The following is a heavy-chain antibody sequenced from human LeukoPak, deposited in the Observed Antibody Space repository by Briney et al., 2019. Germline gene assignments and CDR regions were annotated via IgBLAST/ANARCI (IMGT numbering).Heavy chain of an antibody. J-gene: IGHJ6*03. V-gene: IGHV3-30-3*01. Sequence: PGGSLRLSCAASGFTFSSYAMHWVRQAPGKGLEWVAVISYDGSNKYHADSVKGRFTISRDNSKNTLYLQMNSLRAEDTAVYYCARDYSNYYYYYMDVWGKGTTVTVSS. CDR3: ARDYSNYYYYYMDV. CDR1: GFTFSSYA. D-gene: IGHD4-11*01. CDR2: ISYDGSNK.